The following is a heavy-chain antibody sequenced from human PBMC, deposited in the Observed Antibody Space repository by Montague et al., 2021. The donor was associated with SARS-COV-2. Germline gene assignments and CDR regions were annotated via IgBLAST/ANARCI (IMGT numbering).Heavy chain of an antibody. CDR2: IYYSGST. D-gene: IGHD3-22*01. V-gene: IGHV4-59*11. CDR3: ARIWYSSGYQGIYYFDY. Sequence: SETLSLTCIVSGGSISGHYWSWVRQTPEKGLEWIGYIYYSGSTNYNPSLKSRVTISVDTSKNQFSLKLSSVTAADTAVYYCARIWYSSGYQGIYYFDYWGQGTLVTVSS. J-gene: IGHJ4*02. CDR1: GGSISGHY.